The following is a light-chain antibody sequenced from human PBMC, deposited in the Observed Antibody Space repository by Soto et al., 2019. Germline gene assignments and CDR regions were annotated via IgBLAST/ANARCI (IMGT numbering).Light chain of an antibody. Sequence: QSVLTQPPSASGTPGQRVTISCSGSSSNIESNTVNWYQQLPETAPKLLIYSNNEWPSGVPDRFSGSKSGTSASLAISGLQSEDEADYYCAAWDDSLNGRVFGGGTKLTVL. CDR1: SSNIESNT. CDR2: SNN. V-gene: IGLV1-44*01. CDR3: AAWDDSLNGRV. J-gene: IGLJ3*02.